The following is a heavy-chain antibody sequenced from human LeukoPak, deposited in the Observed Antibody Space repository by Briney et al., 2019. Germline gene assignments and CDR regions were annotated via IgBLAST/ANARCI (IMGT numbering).Heavy chain of an antibody. J-gene: IGHJ4*02. CDR2: ISDYGGGT. D-gene: IGHD2-15*01. CDR1: GFSFGSYA. CDR3: AKERSTVGTPLFDN. V-gene: IGHV3-23*01. Sequence: GGSLRLSCAAAGFSFGSYAMSWVRQAPGRGLEWVSGISDYGGGTYYGDSVKGRFTISRDNSKNMLYLQMNGLRAEDTALYYCAKERSTVGTPLFDNWGQGILVTVSS.